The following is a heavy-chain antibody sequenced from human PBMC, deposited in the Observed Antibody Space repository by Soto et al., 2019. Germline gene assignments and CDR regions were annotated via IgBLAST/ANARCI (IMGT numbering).Heavy chain of an antibody. J-gene: IGHJ4*02. D-gene: IGHD3-10*01. Sequence: SETLSLTCAVYGGSFSGYYWSWIRQPPGKGLEWIGEINHSGSTNYNPSLKSRVTISVDTSKNQFSLKLSSVTAADTAVYYCARAYYYGSTSIDYWGQGTLVTVSS. CDR2: INHSGST. CDR3: ARAYYYGSTSIDY. CDR1: GGSFSGYY. V-gene: IGHV4-34*01.